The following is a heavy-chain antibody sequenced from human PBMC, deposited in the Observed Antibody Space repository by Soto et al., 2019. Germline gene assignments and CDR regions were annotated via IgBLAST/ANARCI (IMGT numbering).Heavy chain of an antibody. CDR2: IIPIFGTA. CDR1: GGTFSSYA. D-gene: IGHD3-10*01. V-gene: IGHV1-69*13. Sequence: SVKVSCKASGGTFSSYAISWVRQAPGQGLEWMGGIIPIFGTANYAQKFQGRVTITADESTSTAYMELSSLRSEDTAVYYCARDIVVRGVITSYFDYWGQGTLVTSPQ. CDR3: ARDIVVRGVITSYFDY. J-gene: IGHJ4*02.